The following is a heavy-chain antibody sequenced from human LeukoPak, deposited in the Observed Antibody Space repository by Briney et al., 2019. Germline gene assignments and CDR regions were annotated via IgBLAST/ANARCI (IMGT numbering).Heavy chain of an antibody. CDR2: IFSSGTT. CDR1: GGSISSYV. D-gene: IGHD3-10*01. V-gene: IGHV4-4*07. J-gene: IGHJ5*02. Sequence: SETLSLTCTVSGGSISSYVLIWIRQPAGKGLEWIGRIFSSGTTNYNPSLKSRVTMSVDTSENQFSLKLSSVTAADTAVYYCARDRGSDGSDQLDPWGQGTLVTVSS. CDR3: ARDRGSDGSDQLDP.